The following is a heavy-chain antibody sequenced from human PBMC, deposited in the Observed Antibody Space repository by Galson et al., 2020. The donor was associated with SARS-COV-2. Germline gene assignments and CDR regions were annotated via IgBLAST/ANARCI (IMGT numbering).Heavy chain of an antibody. J-gene: IGHJ5*02. CDR1: GFTFSSYA. Sequence: GGSLRLSCAASGFTFSSYAMHWVRQAPGKGLEWVAVISYEGSQKSYVDSVKGRFTISKDNYNNTVYLQMNSLRPEDTAVYYCAKDTQICWCGGLVHRWFDAWGKGTLVTVSS. D-gene: IGHD3-10*01. CDR2: ISYEGSQK. CDR3: AKDTQICWCGGLVHRWFDA. V-gene: IGHV3-30*01.